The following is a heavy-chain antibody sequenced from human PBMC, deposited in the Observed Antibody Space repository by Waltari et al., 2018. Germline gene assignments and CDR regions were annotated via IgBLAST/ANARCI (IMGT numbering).Heavy chain of an antibody. V-gene: IGHV1-69*12. CDR1: GGTFSSYA. Sequence: QVQXXXSGAEVXKPGSSVKVSCKASGGTFSSYAISWVRQAPGQGLEWMGGSIPIFGTANYAQXFXXXXTXTADXSTSTAYMELSSLRSXXTAVYYCARGPEQQLVPLDYWGQGT. CDR2: SIPIFGTA. CDR3: ARGPEQQLVPLDY. D-gene: IGHD6-13*01. J-gene: IGHJ4*02.